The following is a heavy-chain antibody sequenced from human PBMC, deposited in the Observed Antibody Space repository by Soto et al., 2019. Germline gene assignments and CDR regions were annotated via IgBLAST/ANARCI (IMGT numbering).Heavy chain of an antibody. J-gene: IGHJ4*02. V-gene: IGHV3-23*01. CDR1: GFTFSSYA. Sequence: EVQLLESGGGLVQPGGSLRLSCAASGFTFSSYAMSWVRQAPGTVLEWVSAISGSGANTYYADSVKGRFTISRDNSKNTLYLQMNSLRAEDSAMYYCVRERSGYSYADSWGQGTRVTVSS. CDR3: VRERSGYSYADS. D-gene: IGHD5-18*01. CDR2: ISGSGANT.